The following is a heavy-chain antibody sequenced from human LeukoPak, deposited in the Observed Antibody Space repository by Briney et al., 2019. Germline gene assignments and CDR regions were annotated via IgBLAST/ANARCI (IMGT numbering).Heavy chain of an antibody. D-gene: IGHD1-1*01. V-gene: IGHV3-74*01. J-gene: IGHJ4*02. CDR3: ARGDNWKTGKTDY. Sequence: GGSLRLSCAASGFTFSSYWMPWVRQAPGKGLVWVSRLNSDGSSTSYADSVKGRFTISRDNAKNTLYLQMNSLRAEDTAVYYCARGDNWKTGKTDYWGQGTLVTVSS. CDR2: LNSDGSST. CDR1: GFTFSSYW.